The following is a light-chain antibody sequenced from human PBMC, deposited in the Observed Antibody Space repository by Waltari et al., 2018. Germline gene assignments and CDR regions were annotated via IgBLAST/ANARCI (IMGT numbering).Light chain of an antibody. CDR3: QAWDSSTHNYV. V-gene: IGLV3-1*01. CDR2: QDS. CDR1: KLGDKY. Sequence: SYELTQPPSVSVSPGQTASITCSGDKLGDKYACWYQQKPGQSPVLVIYQDSSRPSGIPERFSGSNSGNTATLTISETQAMDEADYYCQAWDSSTHNYVFGTGTKVTVL. J-gene: IGLJ1*01.